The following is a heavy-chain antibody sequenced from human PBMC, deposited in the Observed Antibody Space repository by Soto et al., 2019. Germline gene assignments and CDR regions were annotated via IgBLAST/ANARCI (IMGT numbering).Heavy chain of an antibody. Sequence: PETLSLTFKVSGDSISSYYRSWIRQPPGKGLEWIGYNYYSGSTNYNPSLKSRVTISVDTYKKQFSLKLNSGTAADTAVYYCARGSEAARTLDYWGQGTLVTVSS. D-gene: IGHD6-6*01. V-gene: IGHV4-59*01. CDR1: GDSISSYY. J-gene: IGHJ4*02. CDR2: NYYSGST. CDR3: ARGSEAARTLDY.